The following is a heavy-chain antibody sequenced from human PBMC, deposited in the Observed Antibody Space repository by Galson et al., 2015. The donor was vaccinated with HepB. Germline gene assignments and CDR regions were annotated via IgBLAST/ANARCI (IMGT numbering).Heavy chain of an antibody. J-gene: IGHJ4*02. CDR1: GYTFTSYY. CDR2: INPSGGST. D-gene: IGHD2-2*01. V-gene: IGHV1-46*03. CDR3: ALLGYCSSTSCRPTVYFDY. Sequence: SCKASGYTFTSYYMHWVRQAPGQGLEWMGIINPSGGSTSYAQKFQGRVTMTRDTSTSTVYMELSSLRSEDTAVYYCALLGYCSSTSCRPTVYFDYWGQGTLVTVSS.